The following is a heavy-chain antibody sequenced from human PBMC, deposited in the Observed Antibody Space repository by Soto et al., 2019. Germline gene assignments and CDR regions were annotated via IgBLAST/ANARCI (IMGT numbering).Heavy chain of an antibody. CDR1: DGSMNSDSSY. J-gene: IGHJ4*02. V-gene: IGHV4-39*01. CDR3: ARLGGYVSVGYYYLWDS. D-gene: IGHD3-22*01. Sequence: QLQLQESGPGLVKPSETLSLTCRVSDGSMNSDSSYWGWIRQPPGKGLEWIGVINHSGSTYHNLSLKGRVPMSVDASRNQFSLKLTSMTAADTAVYYCARLGGYVSVGYYYLWDSWGQGTLVTVSS. CDR2: INHSGST.